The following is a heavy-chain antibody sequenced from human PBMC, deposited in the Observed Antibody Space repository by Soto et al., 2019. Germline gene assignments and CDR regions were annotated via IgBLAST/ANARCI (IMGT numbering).Heavy chain of an antibody. CDR3: AKTRGAVAGSVDY. CDR2: ISWNSGSI. Sequence: PGGSLRLSCAASGFTFDDYAMHWVRQAPGKGLEWVSGISWNSGSIGYADSVKGRFTISRDNAKNSLYLQMNSLRAEDTALYYCAKTRGAVAGSVDYWGQGTLVTV. CDR1: GFTFDDYA. J-gene: IGHJ4*02. V-gene: IGHV3-9*01. D-gene: IGHD6-19*01.